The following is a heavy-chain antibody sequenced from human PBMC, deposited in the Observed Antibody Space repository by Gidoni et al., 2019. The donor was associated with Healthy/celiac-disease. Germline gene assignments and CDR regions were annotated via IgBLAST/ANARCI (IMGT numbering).Heavy chain of an antibody. CDR1: GGTFSSYA. CDR3: ARGNDHYDFWSGYTFPGVRNWFDP. J-gene: IGHJ5*02. CDR2: IIPIFGTA. Sequence: QVQLVQSGAEVKKPGSSVKVSCKASGGTFSSYASSRVRQAPGQGLEWMGGIIPIFGTANYEQKFQGRVTITADKSTSTAYMELSSLRSEDTAVYYCARGNDHYDFWSGYTFPGVRNWFDPWGQGTLVTVSS. V-gene: IGHV1-69*06. D-gene: IGHD3-3*01.